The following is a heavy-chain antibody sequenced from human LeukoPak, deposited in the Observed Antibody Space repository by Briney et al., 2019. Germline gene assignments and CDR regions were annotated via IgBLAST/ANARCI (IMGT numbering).Heavy chain of an antibody. V-gene: IGHV3-30-3*01. Sequence: GGSLRLSCAAPGFTFSSYAMHWVRQAPGKGLEWVAVISYDGSNKYYADSVKGRFTISRDNSKNTLYPQMNSLRAEDTAVYYCARDLGQQLVRDYFDYWGQGTLVTVSS. CDR1: GFTFSSYA. CDR3: ARDLGQQLVRDYFDY. CDR2: ISYDGSNK. J-gene: IGHJ4*02. D-gene: IGHD6-13*01.